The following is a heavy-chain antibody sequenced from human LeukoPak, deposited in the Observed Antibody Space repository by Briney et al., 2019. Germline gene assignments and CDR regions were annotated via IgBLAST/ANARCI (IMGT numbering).Heavy chain of an antibody. CDR1: GFTFDDYA. V-gene: IGHV3-9*01. CDR2: ISWNSGSI. J-gene: IGHJ4*02. CDR3: ASYYYGSGTSLGY. D-gene: IGHD3-10*01. Sequence: GGSLRLSCAASGFTFDDYAMHWVRQAPGKGLEWVSGISWNSGSIGYADSVKGRFTISRDNAKNSLYLQMNSLRAEDTALYYCASYYYGSGTSLGYWGQGTLVTVSS.